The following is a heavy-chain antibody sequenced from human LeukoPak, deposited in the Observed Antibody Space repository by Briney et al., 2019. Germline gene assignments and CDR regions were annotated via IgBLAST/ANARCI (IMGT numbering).Heavy chain of an antibody. Sequence: GGSLRLSCAASGFTFSSYGMHWVRQAPGKGLEWVAVISYDGSNKYYADSVKGRFTISRDNSKNTMYLQMNSLRAEDTAVYYCAKGGKVPAATSASWYSFSSSEFDYWGQGTLVTVSS. V-gene: IGHV3-30*18. CDR3: AKGGKVPAATSASWYSFSSSEFDY. D-gene: IGHD2-2*01. CDR1: GFTFSSYG. J-gene: IGHJ4*02. CDR2: ISYDGSNK.